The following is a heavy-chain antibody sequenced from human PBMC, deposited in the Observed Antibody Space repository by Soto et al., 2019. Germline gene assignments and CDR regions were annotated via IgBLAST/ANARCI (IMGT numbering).Heavy chain of an antibody. Sequence: ASVKVSCKASGYTFTGYYMHWVRQATGQGLEWMGWINPNSGNTDYAQKFQGRVTMTRNTSISTAYMELSSLRSEDTAVYYCARERSSGWYVDYWGQGTLVTVSS. CDR1: GYTFTGYY. CDR3: ARERSSGWYVDY. D-gene: IGHD6-19*01. CDR2: INPNSGNT. V-gene: IGHV1-8*02. J-gene: IGHJ4*02.